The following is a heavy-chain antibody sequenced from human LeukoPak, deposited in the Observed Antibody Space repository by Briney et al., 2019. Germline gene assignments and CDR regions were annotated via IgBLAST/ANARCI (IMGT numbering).Heavy chain of an antibody. CDR2: IYSGGST. J-gene: IGHJ4*02. CDR3: ASVSSYYTLGTYVY. CDR1: GLTVSSNY. Sequence: PGGSLRLSCAATGLTVSSNYISWVRQAPGKGLEWVSVIYSGGSTYYADSVEGRFTISRDTSKNTVYLQMNSLRAEDTAVYYCASVSSYYTLGTYVYWGQGTLVTVSS. V-gene: IGHV3-53*01. D-gene: IGHD1-26*01.